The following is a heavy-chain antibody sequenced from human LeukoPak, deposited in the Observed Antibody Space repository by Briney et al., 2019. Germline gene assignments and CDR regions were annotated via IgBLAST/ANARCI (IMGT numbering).Heavy chain of an antibody. D-gene: IGHD5-12*01. CDR2: IYYSGST. CDR1: GGSISNYY. J-gene: IGHJ4*02. V-gene: IGHV4-59*01. CDR3: ARDRSGYSGYDY. Sequence: SETLSLTCTVSGGSISNYYWSWIRQPPGKGLEWIGYIYYSGSTNYNPSLKSRVTISLDTSKNQFSLKLSSVTAADTAVYYCARDRSGYSGYDYWGQGTLVTVSS.